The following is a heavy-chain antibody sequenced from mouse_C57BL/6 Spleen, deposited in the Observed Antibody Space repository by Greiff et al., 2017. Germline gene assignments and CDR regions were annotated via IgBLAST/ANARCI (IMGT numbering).Heavy chain of an antibody. Sequence: QVQLQQPGAELVRPGSSVKLSCKASGYTFTSYWMDWVKQRPGQGLEWIGNIYPSDSETHYNQQFKDKATLTVDKSSSTAYMQLSSLTSEDSAVYYCALHTGYAMDYWGQGTSVTVSS. J-gene: IGHJ4*01. D-gene: IGHD2-10*01. CDR1: GYTFTSYW. V-gene: IGHV1-61*01. CDR3: ALHTGYAMDY. CDR2: IYPSDSET.